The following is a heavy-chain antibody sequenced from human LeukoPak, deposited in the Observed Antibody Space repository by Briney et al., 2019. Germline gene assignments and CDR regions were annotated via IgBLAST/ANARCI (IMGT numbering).Heavy chain of an antibody. Sequence: GGSLRLSCAASGFTFSSYWMNWVRQAPGKGLEWVADIKQDGSEKYYVDSVEGRFTISRDNAKNSLYLQMNSLRAEDTAVYYCVRGASLAYYMDVWGKGTTVTVSS. D-gene: IGHD3-16*02. CDR1: GFTFSSYW. CDR2: IKQDGSEK. J-gene: IGHJ6*03. CDR3: VRGASLAYYMDV. V-gene: IGHV3-7*01.